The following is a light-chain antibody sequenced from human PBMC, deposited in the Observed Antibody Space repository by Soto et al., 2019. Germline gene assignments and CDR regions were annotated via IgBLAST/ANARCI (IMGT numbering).Light chain of an antibody. CDR3: QQYGDSPPT. CDR1: QSVSNDF. CDR2: GAS. Sequence: EIVLTQSPGTLSLSPGESATLSCRASQSVSNDFLAWYQQKPGQAPRFLIYGASTRATGIPDRVSGSGSETDSTLTISRLQPEDFAVYHCQQYGDSPPTFGQGTKVDIK. J-gene: IGKJ1*01. V-gene: IGKV3-20*01.